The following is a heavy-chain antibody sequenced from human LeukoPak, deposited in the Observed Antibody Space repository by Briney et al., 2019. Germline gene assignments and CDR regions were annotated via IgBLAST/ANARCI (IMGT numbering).Heavy chain of an antibody. J-gene: IGHJ3*02. CDR3: ARDNLGYSSSGGSDAFDI. CDR1: GYTFTSYG. Sequence: ASVKVSCKASGYTFTSYGISWVRQAPGQGLEWMGWISAYNGNTNYAQKLQGRVTMTTDTSTSTAYMELRSLRSDDTAVYYCARDNLGYSSSGGSDAFDIWGQGTMVTVSS. CDR2: ISAYNGNT. D-gene: IGHD6-13*01. V-gene: IGHV1-18*01.